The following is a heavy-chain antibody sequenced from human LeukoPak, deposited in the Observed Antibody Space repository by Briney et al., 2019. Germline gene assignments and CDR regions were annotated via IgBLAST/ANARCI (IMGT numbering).Heavy chain of an antibody. CDR3: ARNYDFWSGYFNSVDS. D-gene: IGHD3-3*01. Sequence: GGSLRLSCAASRFTFSSYSMNWVRQAPGKGLEWVSYISSSSSTIYHADSVKGRFTISRDNAKNSLYLRMNSLRAEDTAVYYCARNYDFWSGYFNSVDSWGQGTLVTVSS. CDR2: ISSSSSTI. V-gene: IGHV3-48*04. J-gene: IGHJ5*01. CDR1: RFTFSSYS.